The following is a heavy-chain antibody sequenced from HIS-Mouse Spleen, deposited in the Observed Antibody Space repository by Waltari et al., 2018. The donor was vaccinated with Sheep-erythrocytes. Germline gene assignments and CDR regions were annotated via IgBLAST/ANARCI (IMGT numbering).Heavy chain of an antibody. J-gene: IGHJ4*02. D-gene: IGHD1-26*01. V-gene: IGHV1-69*04. CDR2: IIPILGIA. Sequence: QVQLVQSGAEGKKPGASVKVSCKASGRTFSRYAISWARQAPGQGLEWMGRIIPILGIANYAQKFQGRVTITADKSTSTAYMELSSLRSEDTAVYYCAQTGATTPHFDYWGQGTLVTVSS. CDR3: AQTGATTPHFDY. CDR1: GRTFSRYA.